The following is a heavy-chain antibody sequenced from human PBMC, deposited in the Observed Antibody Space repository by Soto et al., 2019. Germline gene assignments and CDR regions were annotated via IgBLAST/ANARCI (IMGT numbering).Heavy chain of an antibody. CDR2: IFYGGDT. CDR1: GDSISSRSHY. D-gene: IGHD6-13*01. Sequence: PSETLSLTCTVSGDSISSRSHYWGWIRQPPGRGLEWIGSIFYGGDTYSNPSLKSRLYISIDTSKNHFSLNILSVTAADTAVYYCARHAYASSWFPDYWGPGTLVNVSS. J-gene: IGHJ4*02. V-gene: IGHV4-39*01. CDR3: ARHAYASSWFPDY.